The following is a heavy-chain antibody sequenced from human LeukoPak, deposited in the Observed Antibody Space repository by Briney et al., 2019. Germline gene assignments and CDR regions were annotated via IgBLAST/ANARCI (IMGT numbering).Heavy chain of an antibody. CDR1: GFTFTTYA. CDR2: ISGGGDTT. J-gene: IGHJ4*02. V-gene: IGHV3-23*01. D-gene: IGHD6-19*01. CDR3: AKATIEQWLVKVDSFDS. Sequence: AGGSLRLSCAASGFTFTTYAMSWVRQAPGKGLEWVSSISGGGDTTHYADSVKGRFTISRDNSKNTLYLQMNSLRAGDTAIYYCAKATIEQWLVKVDSFDSWGQGTLVTVSS.